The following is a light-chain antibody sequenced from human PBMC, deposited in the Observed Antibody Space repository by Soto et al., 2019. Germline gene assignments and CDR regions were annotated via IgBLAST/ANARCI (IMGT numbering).Light chain of an antibody. Sequence: EIVLTQSPGTLSLSPGERATLSCRASQSVSSRFLAWYQQKPGQAPRLLIYGASSRATGIPDRFSGSGSGKDFAVTISRLEPEDFSVYYCQQYGSSPLLTFGGGTKVEIK. CDR2: GAS. CDR1: QSVSSRF. CDR3: QQYGSSPLLT. J-gene: IGKJ4*01. V-gene: IGKV3-20*01.